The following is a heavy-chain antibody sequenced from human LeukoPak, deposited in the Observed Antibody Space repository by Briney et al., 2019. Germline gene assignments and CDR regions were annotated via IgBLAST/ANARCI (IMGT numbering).Heavy chain of an antibody. CDR2: IYTSGST. D-gene: IGHD3-3*01. CDR3: ARDDDFWTPGNYYYYMDV. CDR1: GGSISSYY. J-gene: IGHJ6*03. V-gene: IGHV4-4*07. Sequence: SETLSLTCTVSGGSISSYYWSWIRQPAGKGLEWIGRIYTSGSTNYNPSLKSRVTMSVDTSKNQFSLKLSSVTAADTAVYYCARDDDFWTPGNYYYYMDVWGKGTTVTVSS.